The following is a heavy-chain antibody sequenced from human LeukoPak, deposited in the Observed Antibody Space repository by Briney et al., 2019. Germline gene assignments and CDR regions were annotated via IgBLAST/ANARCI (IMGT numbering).Heavy chain of an antibody. Sequence: GRSLRLSCAASGFTFSSYGMHWVRQAPGKGLEWVAVISYDGSHKNCADSVKGRFTVSRDNSKNTLYLQMNSLRAEDTAVYYCAKDRTGGSYEFDYWGQGTLVTVSS. D-gene: IGHD1-26*01. V-gene: IGHV3-30*18. J-gene: IGHJ4*02. CDR1: GFTFSSYG. CDR2: ISYDGSHK. CDR3: AKDRTGGSYEFDY.